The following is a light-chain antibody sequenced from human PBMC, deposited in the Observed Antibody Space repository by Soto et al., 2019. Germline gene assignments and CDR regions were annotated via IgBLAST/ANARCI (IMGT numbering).Light chain of an antibody. J-gene: IGKJ1*01. CDR1: QNVRSN. CDR2: GAS. V-gene: IGKV3-15*01. Sequence: EIVMTQSPANLSVSPGERATLSCRASQNVRSNLAWYQQKPGQAPRLLIFGASTRATGIPARFSGTGSGTDFTLTISRLEPEDFAVYYCQQYGSSGTFGQGTKVDIK. CDR3: QQYGSSGT.